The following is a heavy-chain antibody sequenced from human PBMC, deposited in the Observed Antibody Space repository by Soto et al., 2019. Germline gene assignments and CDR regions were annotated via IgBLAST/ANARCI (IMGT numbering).Heavy chain of an antibody. J-gene: IGHJ4*02. D-gene: IGHD1-26*01. Sequence: QVQLVQSGAEVKKPGASVRVSCKTSGYTFVDYYIHWVRQAPGQGLEWMGWINPNSGGTKYLHKFQGRVTMTRDPSIGPAYMVLGRLRSDDTAVYDCARECALKTILTSGSPHDDYWGQGALVTGSS. CDR1: GYTFVDYY. V-gene: IGHV1-2*02. CDR3: ARECALKTILTSGSPHDDY. CDR2: INPNSGGT.